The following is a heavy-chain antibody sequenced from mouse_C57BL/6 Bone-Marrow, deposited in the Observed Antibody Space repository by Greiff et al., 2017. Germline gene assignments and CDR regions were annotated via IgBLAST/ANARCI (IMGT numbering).Heavy chain of an antibody. CDR3: TRGDYYAMDY. Sequence: VQLQQSGAELVRPGASVTLSCKASGYTFTDYEMHWVKQTPVHGLEWIGAIDPETGGTAYNQKFKGKAILTADKSSSTAYMELRRLTSEDSAVYYCTRGDYYAMDYWGQGTSVTVSS. CDR1: GYTFTDYE. V-gene: IGHV1-15*01. J-gene: IGHJ4*01. CDR2: IDPETGGT.